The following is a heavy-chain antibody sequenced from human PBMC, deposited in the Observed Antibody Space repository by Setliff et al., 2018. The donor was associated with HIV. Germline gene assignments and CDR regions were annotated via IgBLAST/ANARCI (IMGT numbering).Heavy chain of an antibody. CDR2: IYYSGST. CDR3: ARGKGSGWLTYYYYMDV. CDR1: GASISSTLYY. Sequence: SETPSLTCTVSGASISSTLYYWAWIRQPPGKRLEWIGSIYYSGSTYYNPSLKSRLTMSVDTSKNQFSLKLSSVTAADTAVYYCARGKGSGWLTYYYYMDVWGKGTTVTVSS. D-gene: IGHD6-19*01. J-gene: IGHJ6*03. V-gene: IGHV4-39*01.